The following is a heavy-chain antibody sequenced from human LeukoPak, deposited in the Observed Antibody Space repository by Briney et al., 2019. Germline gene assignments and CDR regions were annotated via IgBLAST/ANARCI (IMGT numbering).Heavy chain of an antibody. D-gene: IGHD6-13*01. V-gene: IGHV3-21*01. Sequence: GGSLRLSCAASGFTFSSYSMSWVRQAPGKGLEWVSSISSSSSYIYYADSVKGRFTISRDNAKNSLYLHMNSLRAEDTAVYYCARVARGIAAAGGMDVWGQGATVTVSS. J-gene: IGHJ6*02. CDR3: ARVARGIAAAGGMDV. CDR2: ISSSSSYI. CDR1: GFTFSSYS.